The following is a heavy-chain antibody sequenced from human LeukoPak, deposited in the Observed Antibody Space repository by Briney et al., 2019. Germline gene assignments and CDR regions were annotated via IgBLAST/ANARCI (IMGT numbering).Heavy chain of an antibody. D-gene: IGHD2-15*01. CDR2: IYYSGST. CDR3: ARLRYRRPLDY. J-gene: IGHJ4*02. Sequence: GSLRLSCAASGFTFSSYAMSRVRQAPGKGLEWIGSIYYSGSTYYNPSLKSRVTISVDTSKNQFSLKLSSVTAADTAVYYCARLRYRRPLDYWGQGTLVTVSS. V-gene: IGHV4-39*01. CDR1: GFTFSSYA.